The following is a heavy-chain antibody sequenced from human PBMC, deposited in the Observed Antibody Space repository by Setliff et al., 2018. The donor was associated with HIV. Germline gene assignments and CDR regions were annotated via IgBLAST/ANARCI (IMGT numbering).Heavy chain of an antibody. CDR3: ARAAYSGTYVWEPATDL. J-gene: IGHJ2*01. CDR2: IYSTGGT. Sequence: SETLSLTCSVSGGSIDSSDYYWGWIRQPAGKGLEWIGHIYSTGGTRYNPSLESRLTILVDTSRNQFSLNLSSVTAADTAVYYCARAAYSGTYVWEPATDLWGRGTLVTVSS. V-gene: IGHV4-61*09. D-gene: IGHD1-26*01. CDR1: GGSIDSSDYY.